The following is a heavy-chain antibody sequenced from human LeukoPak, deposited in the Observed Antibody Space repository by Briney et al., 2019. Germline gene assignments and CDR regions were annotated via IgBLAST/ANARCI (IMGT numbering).Heavy chain of an antibody. J-gene: IGHJ5*02. Sequence: ASVKVSCKASGYTFTSYDINWMRQATGQGLEWMGWMNPNSGNTGYAHKFQGRVTMTRNTSISTAYMELSSLRSEDTAVYYCARVQWDNWFDPWGQGTLVTVSS. D-gene: IGHD6-19*01. V-gene: IGHV1-8*01. CDR2: MNPNSGNT. CDR3: ARVQWDNWFDP. CDR1: GYTFTSYD.